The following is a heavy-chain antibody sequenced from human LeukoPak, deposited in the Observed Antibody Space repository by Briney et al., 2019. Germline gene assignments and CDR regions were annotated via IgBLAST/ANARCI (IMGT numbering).Heavy chain of an antibody. CDR2: ISAYNGNT. CDR3: ASQRIYYYYGMDV. J-gene: IGHJ6*02. CDR1: GYTFTSYG. Sequence: ASVKVSCKASGYTFTSYGISGVREGPGQGLEWMGWISAYNGNTNYAQKLQGRVTMTTDTSTSTAYMELRSLRSDDTAVYYCASQRIYYYYGMDVWGQGTTVTVSS. D-gene: IGHD2-15*01. V-gene: IGHV1-18*01.